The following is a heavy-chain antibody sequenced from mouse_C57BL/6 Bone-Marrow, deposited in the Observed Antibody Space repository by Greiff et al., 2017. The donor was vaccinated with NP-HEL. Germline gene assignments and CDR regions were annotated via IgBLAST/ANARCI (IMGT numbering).Heavy chain of an antibody. CDR2: IDPEDGET. V-gene: IGHV14-2*01. D-gene: IGHD2-1*01. J-gene: IGHJ2*01. CDR3: ARSAYGNYDY. Sequence: VKQRTEQGLEWIGRIDPEDGETKYAPNFQGKATITADTSSNTAYLQLSSLTSEDTAVYYCARSAYGNYDYWGQGTTLTVSS.